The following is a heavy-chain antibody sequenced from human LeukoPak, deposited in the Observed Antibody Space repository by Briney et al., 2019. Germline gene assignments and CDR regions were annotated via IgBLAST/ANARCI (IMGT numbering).Heavy chain of an antibody. D-gene: IGHD6-13*01. CDR1: GFTFSNYW. CDR2: IKQDGSVK. Sequence: PGGSLRLSCVVSGFTFSNYWISWVRQAPGKGLEWVANIKQDGSVKYYVDSLKGRFTISRDNAKNSVYLQMNSLRTEDTAVYYCARIGYSSSSTDYWGQGTLVTVSS. V-gene: IGHV3-7*01. CDR3: ARIGYSSSSTDY. J-gene: IGHJ4*02.